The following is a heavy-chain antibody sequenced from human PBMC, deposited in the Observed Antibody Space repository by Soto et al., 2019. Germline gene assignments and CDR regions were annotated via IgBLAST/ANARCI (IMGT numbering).Heavy chain of an antibody. CDR1: VYTFTTYD. CDR2: MNPNSGNA. D-gene: IGHD6-13*01. V-gene: IGHV1-8*01. CDR3: ARAIRREQQLLRALDG. Sequence: XSVKVSCKASVYTFTTYDIHWVRQATGQGLECMGWMNPNSGNAGYSQKFQGRVIMTRNASISTAYMEPSSLRSEDTAVYYCARAIRREQQLLRALDGWGQGTLVTVSS. J-gene: IGHJ4*02.